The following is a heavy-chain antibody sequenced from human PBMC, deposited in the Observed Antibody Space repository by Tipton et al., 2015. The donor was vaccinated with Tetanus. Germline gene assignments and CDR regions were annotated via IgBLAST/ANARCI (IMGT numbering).Heavy chain of an antibody. J-gene: IGHJ6*02. CDR2: INSDGSST. D-gene: IGHD3-10*01. V-gene: IGHV3-74*01. CDR3: ARDNGPMARGVYGMDV. Sequence: LSLTCTVSGGSISPYYWSWIRQPPGKGLVWVSRINSDGSSTSYADSVKGRFTISRDNAKNTLYLQMNSLRAEDTAVYYCARDNGPMARGVYGMDVWGQGTTVTVSS. CDR1: GGSISPYY.